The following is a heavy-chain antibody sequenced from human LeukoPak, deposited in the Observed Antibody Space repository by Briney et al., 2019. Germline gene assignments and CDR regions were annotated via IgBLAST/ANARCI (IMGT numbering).Heavy chain of an antibody. CDR1: GYSISXXXX. CDR2: XHXSGST. J-gene: IGHJ4*02. V-gene: IGHV4-38-2*02. D-gene: IGHD6-13*01. Sequence: SGYSISXXXXXXWXXXPPGXXXXXXXXXHXSGSTYYNPSLKSRVTISVDTSKNQFSLKLSSVTAADTAVYYCARDRGYSSSWYPKPFFDYWGQGTLVTVSS. CDR3: ARDRGYSSSWYPKPFFDY.